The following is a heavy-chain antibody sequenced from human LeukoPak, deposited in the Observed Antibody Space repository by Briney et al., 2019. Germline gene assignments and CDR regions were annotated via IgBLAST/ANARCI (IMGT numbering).Heavy chain of an antibody. D-gene: IGHD3-10*02. CDR1: GFTFSTYI. J-gene: IGHJ6*04. CDR3: AELGITMIGGV. V-gene: IGHV3-21*01. CDR2: ISGSSSYI. Sequence: PGGSLRLSCAASGFTFSTYIINWVRQAPGKGLEWVSSISGSSSYIHYADSVKGRFTISRDNAKNSLYLQMNSLRAEDTAVYYCAELGITMIGGVWGKGTTVTISS.